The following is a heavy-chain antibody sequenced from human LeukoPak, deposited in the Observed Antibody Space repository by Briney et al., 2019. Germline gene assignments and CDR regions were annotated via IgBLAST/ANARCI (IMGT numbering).Heavy chain of an antibody. J-gene: IGHJ4*02. CDR3: ARDQYYDILTGPGYFDY. V-gene: IGHV3-21*01. D-gene: IGHD3-9*01. CDR1: GFTFSSYS. Sequence: GGSLRLSCAASGFTFSSYSMNWVRQAPGKGLEWVSSISSSSSYIYYADSVKGRFTISRDNAKNSLYLQMNSLRAEDTAVYYCARDQYYDILTGPGYFDYWGQGTLVTVSS. CDR2: ISSSSSYI.